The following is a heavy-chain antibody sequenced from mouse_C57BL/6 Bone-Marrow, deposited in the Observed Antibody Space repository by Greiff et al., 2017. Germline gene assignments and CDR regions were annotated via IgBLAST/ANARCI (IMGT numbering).Heavy chain of an antibody. CDR1: GYTFTSYT. CDR3: ARSPITTVVAKAMDY. D-gene: IGHD1-1*01. J-gene: IGHJ4*01. V-gene: IGHV1-4*01. Sequence: VQLQQSGAELARPGASVKMSCKASGYTFTSYTMHWVKQRPGQGLEWIGYINPSSGYTKYNQKFKDKATLPADKSSSTAYMQLSSLTSEDSAVYYCARSPITTVVAKAMDYWGQGTSVTVSS. CDR2: INPSSGYT.